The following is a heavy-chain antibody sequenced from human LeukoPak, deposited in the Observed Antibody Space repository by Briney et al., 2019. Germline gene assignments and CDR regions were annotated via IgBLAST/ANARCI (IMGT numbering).Heavy chain of an antibody. J-gene: IGHJ5*02. CDR1: GFTFSDYY. V-gene: IGHV3-23*01. D-gene: IGHD6-13*01. CDR2: ISGSGGST. CDR3: AKYSSSWYQDWFDP. Sequence: GRSLRLSCAASGFTFSDYYMSWIRQAPGKGLEWVSAISGSGGSTYYADSVKGRFTISRDNSKNTLYLQMNSLRVEDTAVYYCAKYSSSWYQDWFDPWGQGTLVTVSS.